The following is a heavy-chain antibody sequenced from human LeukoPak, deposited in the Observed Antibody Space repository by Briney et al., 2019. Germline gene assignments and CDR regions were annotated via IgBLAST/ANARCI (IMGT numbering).Heavy chain of an antibody. CDR3: ARDSSGYYKNYWYFDL. J-gene: IGHJ2*01. V-gene: IGHV1-18*01. Sequence: GASVKVSCKASGYTFTSYGISWVRQAPGQGLEWMGWISAYNGNTNYAQKLQGRVTMTTDTSTSTAYMELRSLRSDDTAVYYCARDSSGYYKNYWYFDLWGRGTLVTVSS. CDR2: ISAYNGNT. D-gene: IGHD3-22*01. CDR1: GYTFTSYG.